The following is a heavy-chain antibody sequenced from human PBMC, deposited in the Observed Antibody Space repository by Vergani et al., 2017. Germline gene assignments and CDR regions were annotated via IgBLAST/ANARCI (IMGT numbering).Heavy chain of an antibody. CDR3: AREGAAPGADGMDV. CDR1: GGTFSSYA. J-gene: IGHJ6*02. D-gene: IGHD6-6*01. CDR2: IIPILGIA. V-gene: IGHV1-69*04. Sequence: QVQLVQSGAEVKKPGSSVKVSCKASGGTFSSYAISWVRQAPGQGLEWMGRIIPILGIANYAQKFQGRVTITADKSTSTAYMELSSLRSEDTAVYYCAREGAAPGADGMDVWGQGTTVTVSS.